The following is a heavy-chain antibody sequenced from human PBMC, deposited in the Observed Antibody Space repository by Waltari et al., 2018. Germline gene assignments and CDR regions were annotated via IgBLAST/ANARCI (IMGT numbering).Heavy chain of an antibody. CDR3: ARATLNGNSYGMPNWYFDL. Sequence: QVQLVQSGAEVKKPGSSVKVSCKASGGTFSSYAISWVRQAPGHGFEWMGGIIPIFGTANYAQKFQGRVTITADESTSTAYMELSSLRSEDTAVYYCARATLNGNSYGMPNWYFDLWGRGTLVTVSS. J-gene: IGHJ2*01. D-gene: IGHD5-18*01. CDR1: GGTFSSYA. V-gene: IGHV1-69*01. CDR2: IIPIFGTA.